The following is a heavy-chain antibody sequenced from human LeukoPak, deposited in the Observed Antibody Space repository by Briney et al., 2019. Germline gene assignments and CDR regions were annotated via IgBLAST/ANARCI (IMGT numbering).Heavy chain of an antibody. CDR3: ARAIEYSSSWFDP. J-gene: IGHJ5*02. CDR2: IYYSGST. V-gene: IGHV4-59*01. CDR1: GGSISSYY. D-gene: IGHD6-6*01. Sequence: SETLSLTCTVSGGSISSYYWSWIRQPPGKGLERIRYIYYSGSTNYNPSLKSRVTISVDTSKNQFSLKLSSVTAADTAVYYCARAIEYSSSWFDPWGQGTLVTVSS.